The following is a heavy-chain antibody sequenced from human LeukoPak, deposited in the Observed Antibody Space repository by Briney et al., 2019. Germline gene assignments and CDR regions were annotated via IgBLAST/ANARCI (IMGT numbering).Heavy chain of an antibody. J-gene: IGHJ4*02. CDR1: GFTFSSYA. Sequence: PGGSLRLSCAASGFTFSSYAMHWVRQAPGKGLEWVAVISSDGSNKYYADSVKGRFTISRDNSKNTLYLQMNSLRAEDTAVYYCARDRDSSSFFDYWGQGTLVTVSS. CDR2: ISSDGSNK. CDR3: ARDRDSSSFFDY. V-gene: IGHV3-30-3*01. D-gene: IGHD6-13*01.